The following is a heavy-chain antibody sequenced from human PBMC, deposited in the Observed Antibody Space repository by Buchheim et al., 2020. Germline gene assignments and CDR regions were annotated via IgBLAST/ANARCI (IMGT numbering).Heavy chain of an antibody. J-gene: IGHJ4*02. CDR2: IKQDGSEK. CDR3: GRVRKTFSSGWSYYFDS. Sequence: EVQLVESGGGLVQPGGSLRLSCAGTGFIFSSYWMSWVRQAPGKGLEWVANIKQDGSEKYYVDSVKGRFSISRDNAKNSTYLQMNSLSAEDTAVYFCGRVRKTFSSGWSYYFDSWGQGTL. V-gene: IGHV3-7*01. D-gene: IGHD6-19*01. CDR1: GFIFSSYW.